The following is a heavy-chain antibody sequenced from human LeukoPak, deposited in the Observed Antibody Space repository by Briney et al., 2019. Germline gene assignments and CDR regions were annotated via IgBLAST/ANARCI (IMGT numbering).Heavy chain of an antibody. CDR1: GFTFSSYW. D-gene: IGHD6-6*01. J-gene: IGHJ4*02. CDR3: ARDRSSFFFDY. CDR2: INTDGSST. V-gene: IGHV3-74*01. Sequence: GGSLRLSFAASGFTFSSYWMHWVRQAPGKGLVWVSRINTDGSSTSYADSVKGRFTISRDNAKNTLYLQMNSLRAEDTAVYYCARDRSSFFFDYWGQGTLVTVSS.